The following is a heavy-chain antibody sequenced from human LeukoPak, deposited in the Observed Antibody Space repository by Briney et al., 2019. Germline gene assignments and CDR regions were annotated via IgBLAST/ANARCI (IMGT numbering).Heavy chain of an antibody. CDR1: GGSISSYY. J-gene: IGHJ5*02. CDR2: IYYSGST. D-gene: IGHD2-2*01. CDR3: ARIACSSTSCYAYNWFDP. V-gene: IGHV4-59*01. Sequence: SETLSLTCTVSGGSISSYYWSWIRQPPGKGLEWIGYIYYSGSTNYNPSLKSRVTISVDTSKNQFSLKLSSVTAADTAVYYCARIACSSTSCYAYNWFDPWGQGTLVTVSS.